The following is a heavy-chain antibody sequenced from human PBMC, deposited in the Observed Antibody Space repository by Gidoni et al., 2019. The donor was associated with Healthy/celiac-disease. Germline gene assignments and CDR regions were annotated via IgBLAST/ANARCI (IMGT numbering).Heavy chain of an antibody. CDR1: GFTFDDYA. Sequence: EVQLVDSGGGLVQPGRSMRLSCAAPGFTFDDYAMHWVRQAPGKGLEWVSGISWNSGSIGYADSVKGRFTISRDNAKNSLYLQMNSLRAEDTALYYCAKGYGDRAVDAFDIWGQGTMVTVSS. CDR2: ISWNSGSI. J-gene: IGHJ3*02. D-gene: IGHD4-17*01. V-gene: IGHV3-9*01. CDR3: AKGYGDRAVDAFDI.